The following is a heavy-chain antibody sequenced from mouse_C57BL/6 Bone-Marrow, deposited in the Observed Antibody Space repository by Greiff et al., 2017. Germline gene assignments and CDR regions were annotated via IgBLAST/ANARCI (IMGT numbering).Heavy chain of an antibody. Sequence: VRLQQSGAELVRPGASVKLSCKASGYTFTDYYINWVKQRPGQGLEWIARIYPGSGNTYYNEKFKGKATLTAEKSSSTAYMQLSSLTSEDSAVYFCARWGWLLRAMDYWGQGTSVTVSS. J-gene: IGHJ4*01. CDR2: IYPGSGNT. CDR3: ARWGWLLRAMDY. D-gene: IGHD2-3*01. CDR1: GYTFTDYY. V-gene: IGHV1-76*01.